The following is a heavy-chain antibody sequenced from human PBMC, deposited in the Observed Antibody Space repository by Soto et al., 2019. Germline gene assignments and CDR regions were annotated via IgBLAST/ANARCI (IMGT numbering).Heavy chain of an antibody. D-gene: IGHD6-13*01. CDR2: ISAYNGNT. Sequence: ASVKVSCKASGYTFTSYGISWVRQAPGQGLERMGWISAYNGNTNYAQKLQGRVIITTYTSTSTAYMELRSLRSDDTAVHYCARELGQQLVGCFDPWGQGSLVTVSS. CDR3: ARELGQQLVGCFDP. J-gene: IGHJ5*02. CDR1: GYTFTSYG. V-gene: IGHV1-18*01.